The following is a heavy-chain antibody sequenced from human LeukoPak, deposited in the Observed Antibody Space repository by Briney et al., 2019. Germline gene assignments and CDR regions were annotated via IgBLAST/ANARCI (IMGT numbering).Heavy chain of an antibody. CDR3: AKDMNYYGSGSSFDY. CDR2: ISWDGGST. Sequence: PGGSLRLSCAASGFNFDDYTMHWVRQAPGKGLEWVSLISWDGGSTYYADSVKGRFTISRDNSKNSLYLQMNSLRTEDTALYYCAKDMNYYGSGSSFDYWGQGTLVTVSS. V-gene: IGHV3-43*01. CDR1: GFNFDDYT. J-gene: IGHJ4*02. D-gene: IGHD3-10*01.